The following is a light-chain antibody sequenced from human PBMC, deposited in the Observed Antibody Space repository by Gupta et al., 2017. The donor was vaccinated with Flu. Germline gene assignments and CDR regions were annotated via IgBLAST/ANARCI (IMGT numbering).Light chain of an antibody. CDR3: LRTYSGPWV. CDR1: AGPVTSGHY. J-gene: IGLJ3*02. Sequence: QAVVPQAPSLTVSPGGTVTLTVVSSAGPVTSGHYPYWFQQRPGQAPRTLIYNTYNKHSWTPARFSGSRHGGKAALTLSGAEPEDEADYYCLRTYSGPWVFGGGTKLTVL. V-gene: IGLV7-46*01. CDR2: NTY.